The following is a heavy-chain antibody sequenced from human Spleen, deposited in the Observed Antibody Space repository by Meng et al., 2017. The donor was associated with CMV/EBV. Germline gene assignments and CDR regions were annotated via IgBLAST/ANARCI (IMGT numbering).Heavy chain of an antibody. CDR2: IRSRGGSA. J-gene: IGHJ4*02. CDR1: FRVRGDV. V-gene: IGHV3-23*02. D-gene: IGHD3-10*01. Sequence: FRVRGDVQKRDRRNRGKGLERKGVIRSRGGSACKREDMRGQVNEARDNSKNTVYLQKNSLKAEDKAMYYCEKANTMEVRANVDFNYWGQGTLVTVSS. CDR3: EKANTMEVRANVDFNY.